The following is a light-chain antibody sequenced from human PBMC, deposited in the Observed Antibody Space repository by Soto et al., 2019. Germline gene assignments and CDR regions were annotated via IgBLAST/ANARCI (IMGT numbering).Light chain of an antibody. Sequence: EIVLTQSPGTLSLSPGERATLSCRASQTFSNSFLSWFQQIPGQAPRLLIYGASMRATGIPDRFSGSGSGTDFTLTISRLEPEDFAVYYCQHYNNWLGTFGGGTKVDIK. CDR3: QHYNNWLGT. J-gene: IGKJ4*01. V-gene: IGKV3-20*01. CDR2: GAS. CDR1: QTFSNSF.